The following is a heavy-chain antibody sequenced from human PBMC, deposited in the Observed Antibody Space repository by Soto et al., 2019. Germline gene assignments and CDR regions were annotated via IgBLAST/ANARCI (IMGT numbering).Heavy chain of an antibody. Sequence: ASVKVSCKTSGYSFTSYAMHWVRQAPGQRLEWMGWINAGNGNTKYSQKFQGRVTITRDTSASTAYMELSSLRSEDTAVYYRARDLVPAAMVSYWFDPWGQGTLVT. D-gene: IGHD2-2*01. J-gene: IGHJ5*02. CDR3: ARDLVPAAMVSYWFDP. CDR1: GYSFTSYA. V-gene: IGHV1-3*01. CDR2: INAGNGNT.